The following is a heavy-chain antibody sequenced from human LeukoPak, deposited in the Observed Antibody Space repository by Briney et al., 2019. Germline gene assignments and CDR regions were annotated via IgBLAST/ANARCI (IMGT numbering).Heavy chain of an antibody. D-gene: IGHD6-13*01. J-gene: IGHJ3*01. V-gene: IGHV4-61*01. CDR1: GGSISSSSYY. CDR2: VYYTGST. Sequence: SETLSLTCTVSGGSISSSSYYWSWVRQPPGKGLEWIGFVYYTGSTNYSPSLKSRVTISVDTSKNQFSLKLRSVTAADTAVYYCARISSSNWYNERGAFDVWGQGTMVTVPS. CDR3: ARISSSNWYNERGAFDV.